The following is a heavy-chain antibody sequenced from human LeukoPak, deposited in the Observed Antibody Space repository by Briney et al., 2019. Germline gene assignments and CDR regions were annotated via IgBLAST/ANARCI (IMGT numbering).Heavy chain of an antibody. J-gene: IGHJ4*02. CDR3: ARDPSSWAGDLDPYFDY. CDR2: INPNSGGT. CDR1: GYTFTGYY. D-gene: IGHD6-13*01. Sequence: ASVKVSCKASGYTFTGYYMHWVRQAPGQGLEWMGWINPNSGGTNYAQKFQGRVTMTRDTSISTAYMELSRLRSDDTAVYYCARDPSSWAGDLDPYFDYWGQGTLVTVSS. V-gene: IGHV1-2*02.